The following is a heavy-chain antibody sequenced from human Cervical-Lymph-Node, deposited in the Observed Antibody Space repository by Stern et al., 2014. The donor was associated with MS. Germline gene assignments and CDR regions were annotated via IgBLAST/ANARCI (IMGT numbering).Heavy chain of an antibody. CDR2: IIPVLRTI. Sequence: QVQLVESGAEVKKPGSSVKVSCKASGGTSNSHGIGGGRQAPGQGLEWMGGIIPVLRTIDDAQKFQGRFTITADESTSTTYMELSSLRSEDTAVYYCARRGSARRGSGWLDPWGQGTLVTVSS. J-gene: IGHJ5*02. V-gene: IGHV1-69*01. CDR3: ARRGSARRGSGWLDP. D-gene: IGHD3-10*01. CDR1: GGTSNSHG.